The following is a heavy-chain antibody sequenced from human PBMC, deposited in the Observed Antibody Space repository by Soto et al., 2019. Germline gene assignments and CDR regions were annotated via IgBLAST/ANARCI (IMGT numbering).Heavy chain of an antibody. V-gene: IGHV4-39*01. CDR3: ARDSSGVGLDY. Sequence: SQTLSLICAVSGGSISSSSYYGGWIRQPPGKGLEWIGSIYYSGSTYYNPSLKSRVTISVDTSKNQFSLKLSSVTAADTAVYYCARDSSGVGLDYWGQGTLVTVSS. CDR1: GGSISSSSYY. J-gene: IGHJ4*02. CDR2: IYYSGST. D-gene: IGHD6-19*01.